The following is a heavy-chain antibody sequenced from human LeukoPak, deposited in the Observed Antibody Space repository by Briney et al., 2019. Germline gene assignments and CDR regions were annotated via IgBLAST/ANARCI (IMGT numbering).Heavy chain of an antibody. D-gene: IGHD5-18*01. CDR3: ARRHDNTGYNYFDQ. J-gene: IGHJ4*02. CDR1: VYIFTDYY. V-gene: IGHV1-2*02. CDR2: INPLSGGT. Sequence: ASVTVSYKPSVYIFTDYYIHWMRRAPGQGLQRVGWINPLSGGTNYAQKFRGRVTLTRDTSSGTIYMNLSSLMSDATAVYYCARRHDNTGYNYFDQWGQGTLVTVSS.